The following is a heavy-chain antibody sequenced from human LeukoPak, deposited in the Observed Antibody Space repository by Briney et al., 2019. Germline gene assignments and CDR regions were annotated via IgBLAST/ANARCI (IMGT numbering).Heavy chain of an antibody. CDR2: VNHSGST. D-gene: IGHD2-2*01. J-gene: IGHJ5*02. CDR1: GGSFSGYY. CDR3: ARVLSIVVVPGATFWFDP. Sequence: PSETLSLTCAVYGGSFSGYYWSWIRQPPGKGLEWIGDVNHSGSTNYILYLKSRVTISVDTSKNQFSLKRSSVTAADTAVYRCARVLSIVVVPGATFWFDPWGQGTLVTVSS. V-gene: IGHV4-34*01.